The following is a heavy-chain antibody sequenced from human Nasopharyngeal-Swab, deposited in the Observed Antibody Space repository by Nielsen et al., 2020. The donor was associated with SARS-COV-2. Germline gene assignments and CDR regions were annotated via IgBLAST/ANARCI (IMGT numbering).Heavy chain of an antibody. CDR2: IKQDGSDK. J-gene: IGHJ3*02. V-gene: IGHV3-7*01. CDR1: GLTFTNSW. D-gene: IGHD3-16*01. CDR3: GRGGKLGALDI. Sequence: GESLKISCAASGLTFTNSWKSWVRQAPGKGLEWVANIKQDGSDKYYVDSVKGRFTISRDNAKNSLELQMNSLRVEDTAVYYCGRGGKLGALDIWGQGTMVTVSS.